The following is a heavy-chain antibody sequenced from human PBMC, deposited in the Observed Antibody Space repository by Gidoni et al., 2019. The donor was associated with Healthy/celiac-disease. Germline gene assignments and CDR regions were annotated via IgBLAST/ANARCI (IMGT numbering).Heavy chain of an antibody. Sequence: QVQLVESGGGVVQPGRSLRRSCAASGFTFSSYGMHWVRQAPGKGLEWVAVIWYDGSNKYYADSVKGRFTISRDNSKNTLYLQMNSLRAEDTAVYYCARGRESSGWYGWFDPWGQGTLVTVSS. CDR2: IWYDGSNK. CDR3: ARGRESSGWYGWFDP. D-gene: IGHD6-19*01. J-gene: IGHJ5*02. CDR1: GFTFSSYG. V-gene: IGHV3-33*01.